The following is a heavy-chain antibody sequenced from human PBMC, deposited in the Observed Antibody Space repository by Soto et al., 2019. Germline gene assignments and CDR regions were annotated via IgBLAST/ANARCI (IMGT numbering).Heavy chain of an antibody. V-gene: IGHV3-23*01. J-gene: IGHJ4*02. CDR2: ISGSGVAT. CDR3: AKVMQRGRGVVDF. D-gene: IGHD3-16*01. CDR1: DFPFGNHA. Sequence: EVQLLEFGGGLVHPGGSLRLSCGASDFPFGNHAMAWVRQAPGKGLEWVSTISGSGVATFYADSVKCRFTISRDNSKNTVSLPVTTLRDEGTAIYFCAKVMQRGRGVVDFWGQGTLVTVSS.